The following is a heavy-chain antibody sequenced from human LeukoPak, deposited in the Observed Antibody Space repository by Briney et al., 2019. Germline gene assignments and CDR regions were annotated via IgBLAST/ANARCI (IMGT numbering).Heavy chain of an antibody. J-gene: IGHJ4*02. CDR1: GGTFSSYA. Sequence: GASVKVSCKASGGTFSSYAIGWVRQAPGQGLEWMGRIIPILGIANYAQKFQGRVTITADKSTSTAYMELSSLRSEDTAVYYCARLSGGGFDYWGQGTLVTVSS. CDR2: IIPILGIA. D-gene: IGHD3-10*01. V-gene: IGHV1-69*04. CDR3: ARLSGGGFDY.